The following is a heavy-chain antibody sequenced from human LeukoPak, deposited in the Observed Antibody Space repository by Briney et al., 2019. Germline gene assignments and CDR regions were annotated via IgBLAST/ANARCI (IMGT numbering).Heavy chain of an antibody. CDR3: ARDRYCSGGSCYSGEENWFDP. J-gene: IGHJ5*02. V-gene: IGHV1-8*01. D-gene: IGHD2-15*01. CDR2: MNPNSGNT. Sequence: ASVKVSCKASGYTFTSYDINWVRQATGQGLEWMGWMNPNSGNTGYAQKFQGRVTMTRDTSISTAYMELSRLRSDDTAVYYCARDRYCSGGSCYSGEENWFDPWGQGTLVTVSS. CDR1: GYTFTSYD.